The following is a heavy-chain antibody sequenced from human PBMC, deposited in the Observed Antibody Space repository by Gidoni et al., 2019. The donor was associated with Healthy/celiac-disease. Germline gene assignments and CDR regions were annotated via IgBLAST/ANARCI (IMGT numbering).Heavy chain of an antibody. J-gene: IGHJ6*02. CDR2: ISYDGSNK. CDR3: ARDLTSYYYGSGTPHGMDV. Sequence: QVQLVESGGGVVQPGRSLRLSCAASGFTFSSYAMHWVRQAPGKGLELVAVISYDGSNKDYADSVKGRFTISRDNSKNTLYLQMNSLRAEDTAVYYCARDLTSYYYGSGTPHGMDVWGQGTTVTVSS. V-gene: IGHV3-30*04. D-gene: IGHD3-10*01. CDR1: GFTFSSYA.